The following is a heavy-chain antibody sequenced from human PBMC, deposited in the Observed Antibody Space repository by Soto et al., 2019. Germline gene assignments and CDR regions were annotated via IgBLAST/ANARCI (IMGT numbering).Heavy chain of an antibody. J-gene: IGHJ5*02. CDR1: GDSVSSNSAA. Sequence: SQTLSLTCAISGDSVSSNSAAWNWIRQSPSRGIEWLGRTYYRSKWYNDYAVSVNSRITINPGTSKNQFSLPLKSVTPEDTAVYHCVRDLGFDFDPWGQGTLVTVSS. D-gene: IGHD3-3*01. V-gene: IGHV6-1*01. CDR2: TYYRSKWYN. CDR3: VRDLGFDFDP.